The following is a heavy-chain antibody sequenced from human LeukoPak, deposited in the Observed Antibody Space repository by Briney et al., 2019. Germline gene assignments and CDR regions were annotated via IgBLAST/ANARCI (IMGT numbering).Heavy chain of an antibody. CDR2: IYTSGCP. CDR3: ARSGGSGFQLDN. Sequence: KPSETLSLTCTVSGGSISSYYWSWIRQPAGKGLEWIGRIYTSGCPNYNPSLKGRVTMSVDTSKNQFSLKLSSVTAADTAVYFCARSGGSGFQLDNWGQGTLVTVSS. J-gene: IGHJ4*02. CDR1: GGSISSYY. V-gene: IGHV4-4*07. D-gene: IGHD3-16*01.